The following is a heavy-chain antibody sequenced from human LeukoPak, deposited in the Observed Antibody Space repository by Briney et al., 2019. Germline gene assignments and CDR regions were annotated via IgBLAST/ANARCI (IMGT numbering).Heavy chain of an antibody. D-gene: IGHD6-13*01. CDR1: GYTFTSYG. Sequence: GASVKVSCKASGYTFTSYGISWVRQAPGQRLEWMGWINAGNGNTKYSQKFQGRVTITRDTSASTAYMELSSLRSEDTAVYYCIAAAGPDMGALDYWGQGTLVTVSS. V-gene: IGHV1-3*01. CDR2: INAGNGNT. CDR3: IAAAGPDMGALDY. J-gene: IGHJ4*02.